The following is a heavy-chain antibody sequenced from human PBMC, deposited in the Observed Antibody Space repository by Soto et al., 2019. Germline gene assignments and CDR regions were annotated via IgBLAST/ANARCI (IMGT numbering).Heavy chain of an antibody. CDR1: LFIVSDNY. J-gene: IGHJ4*02. V-gene: IGHV3-53*05. CDR2: IYSGGGT. Sequence: GGSLRLSCAASLFIVSDNYMSWVRQAPGKGLEWVSLIYSGGGTDYAESVKGRFTISRDNSKNTLYLQMNSLKVEDTVIYYCATRMTTAPYWGQGTVVTVSS. CDR3: ATRMTTAPY. D-gene: IGHD4-17*01.